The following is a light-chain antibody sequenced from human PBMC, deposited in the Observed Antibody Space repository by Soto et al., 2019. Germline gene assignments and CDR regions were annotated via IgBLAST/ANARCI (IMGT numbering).Light chain of an antibody. CDR3: QQSFSTLGWT. Sequence: DIHMTQSPSSLSASVGYIFTITCRAGQSISTYLNWYQQKSVKPPKLLISAASSLQSGVPSRFSGSGSGTDFTLTISSLKTEDFATYYCQQSFSTLGWTFGQGTKVDIK. CDR2: AAS. V-gene: IGKV1-39*01. J-gene: IGKJ1*01. CDR1: QSISTY.